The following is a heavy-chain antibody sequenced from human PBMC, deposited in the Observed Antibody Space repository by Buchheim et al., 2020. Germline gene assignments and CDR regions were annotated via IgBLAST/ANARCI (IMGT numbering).Heavy chain of an antibody. CDR3: ARARGYCSSASCYDFDY. D-gene: IGHD2-2*01. Sequence: EVQLVQSGAEVKKPGESLEISCKPSGYSFTNYWIAWVRQMPGKGLEWMSMIYPGDSSTKYSPSFQGQVTISADKSLSPAYPQWSSLKASDTATYFCARARGYCSSASCYDFDYWGQGT. CDR1: GYSFTNYW. V-gene: IGHV5-51*01. J-gene: IGHJ4*02. CDR2: IYPGDSST.